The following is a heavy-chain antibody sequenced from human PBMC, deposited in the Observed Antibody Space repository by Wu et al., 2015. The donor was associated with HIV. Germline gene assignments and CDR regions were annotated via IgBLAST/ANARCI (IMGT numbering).Heavy chain of an antibody. D-gene: IGHD3/OR15-3a*01. J-gene: IGHJ6*03. CDR2: IRPDSAAT. CDR1: GYSFTAYC. CDR3: ARDLGNDFAVRGYYWYMDV. V-gene: IGHV1-2*02. Sequence: QVQLVQSGADVKKPGASVKVSCKAVGYSFTAYCIHWVRQAPGQGLEWMGWIRPDSAATNYAEKFEDRVTMTRDASTSTAYMQLNRLRSDDTAVYFCARDLGNDFAVRGYYWYMDVWGRGTAITVSS.